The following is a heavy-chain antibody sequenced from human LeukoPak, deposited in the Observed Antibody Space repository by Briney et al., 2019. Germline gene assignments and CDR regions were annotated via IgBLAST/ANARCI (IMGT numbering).Heavy chain of an antibody. CDR3: QVSSGWQDY. D-gene: IGHD6-19*01. Sequence: GRSLRLSCAASGFTFSSYSMNWVRQAPGKGLEWVSYISSSSSTIYYADSVKGRFTISRDNAKNSLYLQMNSLRAEDTAVYYCQVSSGWQDYWGQGTLVTVSS. CDR1: GFTFSSYS. V-gene: IGHV3-48*04. J-gene: IGHJ4*02. CDR2: ISSSSSTI.